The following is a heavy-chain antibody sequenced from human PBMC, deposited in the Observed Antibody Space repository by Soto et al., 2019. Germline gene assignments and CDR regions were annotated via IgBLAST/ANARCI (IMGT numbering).Heavy chain of an antibody. Sequence: GGSLRLSCAACGFTFSSYAMSWVRQAPGKGLEWVSAISGSGGSTYYADSVKGRFTISRDNSKNTLYLQMNSLRAEDTAVYYCAKDGSVLLWFGELLSDWFDPWGQGTLVTVSS. CDR3: AKDGSVLLWFGELLSDWFDP. CDR2: ISGSGGST. V-gene: IGHV3-23*01. J-gene: IGHJ5*02. CDR1: GFTFSSYA. D-gene: IGHD3-10*01.